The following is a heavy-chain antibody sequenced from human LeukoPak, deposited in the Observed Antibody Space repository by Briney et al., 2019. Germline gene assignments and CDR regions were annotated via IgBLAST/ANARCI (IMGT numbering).Heavy chain of an antibody. D-gene: IGHD1/OR15-1a*01. CDR1: GGSISGYF. J-gene: IGHJ4*02. Sequence: SETLSLTCSFSGGSISGYFWSWIRQPPGKGLEWIGNIHYSGSTTYDASLKSRVTMSLDASKNQFSLSLSSVAAADTAVYYCASHINKRFDYWGQGTLVTVSS. CDR3: ASHINKRFDY. V-gene: IGHV4-59*08. CDR2: IHYSGST.